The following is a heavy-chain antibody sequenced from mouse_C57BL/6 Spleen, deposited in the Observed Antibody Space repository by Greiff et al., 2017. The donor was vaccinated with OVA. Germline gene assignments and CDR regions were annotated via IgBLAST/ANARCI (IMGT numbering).Heavy chain of an antibody. CDR2: ISDGGSYT. CDR1: GFTFSSYA. J-gene: IGHJ2*01. D-gene: IGHD2-5*01. CDR3: ARGYYSKGYYFDY. V-gene: IGHV5-4*03. Sequence: EVKLEESGGGLVKPGGSLKLSCAASGFTFSSYAMSWVRQTPEKRLEWVATISDGGSYTYYPDNVKGRFTISRDNAKNNLYLQMSHLKSEDTAMYYCARGYYSKGYYFDYWGQGTTLTVSS.